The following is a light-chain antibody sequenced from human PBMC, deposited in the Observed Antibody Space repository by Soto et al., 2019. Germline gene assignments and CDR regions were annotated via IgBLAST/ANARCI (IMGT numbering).Light chain of an antibody. Sequence: QSALTQPASVSGSPGQSITISCTGTSSDVGAYIYVSWYQQHPGTAPKLIIYDVSNRPSGVSNRFSGSKSGSTASLTISGLQAEDEADYYCSAYTTSIALYVFGAGTKLTVL. CDR1: SSDVGAYIY. CDR2: DVS. CDR3: SAYTTSIALYV. J-gene: IGLJ1*01. V-gene: IGLV2-14*03.